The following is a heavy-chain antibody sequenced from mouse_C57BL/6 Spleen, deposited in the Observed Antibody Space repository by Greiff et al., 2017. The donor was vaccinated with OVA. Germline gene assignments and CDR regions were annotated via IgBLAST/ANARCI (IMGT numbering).Heavy chain of an antibody. V-gene: IGHV10-1*01. CDR3: VRRGGSYAMDY. Sequence: GGGLVQPKGSLKLSCAASGFSFNTYAMNWVRQAPGKGLEWVARIRSKSNNYATYYADSVKDRFTISRDDSESMLYLQMNNLKTEDTAMYYCVRRGGSYAMDYWGQGTSVTVSS. CDR1: GFSFNTYA. J-gene: IGHJ4*01. CDR2: IRSKSNNYAT.